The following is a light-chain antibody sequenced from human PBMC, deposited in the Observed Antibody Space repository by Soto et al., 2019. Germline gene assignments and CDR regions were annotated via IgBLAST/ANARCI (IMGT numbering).Light chain of an antibody. V-gene: IGKV3-20*01. CDR2: GAS. J-gene: IGKJ4*01. Sequence: EIVMTQSPATLSVSPGERATLSCRASQSVSSDLAWYHQKPGQAPRLRIYGASSRATGIPDRFSGSGSGTDFTLTISRLEPEDFAVYYCQQYGSSPRFGGGTKVDIK. CDR1: QSVSSD. CDR3: QQYGSSPR.